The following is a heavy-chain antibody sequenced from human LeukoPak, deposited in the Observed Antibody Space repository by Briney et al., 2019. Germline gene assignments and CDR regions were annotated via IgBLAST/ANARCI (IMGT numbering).Heavy chain of an antibody. Sequence: PSETLSLTCAVYGGSFSGYYWSWIRQPPGKGLEWIGEINHSGSTNYNPSLKSRVTISVDTSKNQFSLKMSSLTAADTAVYYCARANYYASSYYFDYWGQGTLVTVSS. J-gene: IGHJ4*02. CDR1: GGSFSGYY. CDR3: ARANYYASSYYFDY. V-gene: IGHV4-34*01. D-gene: IGHD3-22*01. CDR2: INHSGST.